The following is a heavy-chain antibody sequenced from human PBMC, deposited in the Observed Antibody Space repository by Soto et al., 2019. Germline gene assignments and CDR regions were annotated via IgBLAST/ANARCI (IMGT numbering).Heavy chain of an antibody. CDR3: ARIKTRSGWYLFDS. D-gene: IGHD6-13*01. J-gene: IGHJ4*02. CDR1: GGSVSSSFFY. V-gene: IGHV4-61*01. CDR2: IYYTGTT. Sequence: PSETLSLTCTVSGGSVSSSFFYWSWVRQPPGQRLEWIGYIYYTGTTNYNPSLASRVAMSVDTSKKQFTLNLRSLTAADTARYYCARIKTRSGWYLFDSWGQGMLVTVSS.